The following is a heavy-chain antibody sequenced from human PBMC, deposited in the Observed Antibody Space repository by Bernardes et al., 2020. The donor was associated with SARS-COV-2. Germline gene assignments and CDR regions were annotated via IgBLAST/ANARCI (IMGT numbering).Heavy chain of an antibody. CDR2: FDPEDGET. Sequence: ASMKVSCKVSGYTLTELSMHWVRQAPGKGLEWMGGFDPEDGETIYAQKFQGRVTMTEDTSISTAYMELSSLRSEDTAVYYCARGFGSLRHIVVVTVRSGMDVWGQGTTVTVSS. V-gene: IGHV1-24*01. J-gene: IGHJ6*02. CDR3: ARGFGSLRHIVVVTVRSGMDV. D-gene: IGHD2-21*02. CDR1: GYTLTELS.